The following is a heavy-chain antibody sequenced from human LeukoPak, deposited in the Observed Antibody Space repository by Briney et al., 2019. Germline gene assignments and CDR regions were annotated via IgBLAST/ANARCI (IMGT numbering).Heavy chain of an antibody. D-gene: IGHD6-19*01. CDR2: ISGSGDSA. CDR3: AREYTINDSGWYGGYFDY. Sequence: GGSLRLSCAASGFTFSNYALSWVRQAPGKGLEWVSAISGSGDSAYHADSVKGRFTISRDNSKNTLYLQMNSLRAEDTAVYYCAREYTINDSGWYGGYFDYWGQGTLVTVSS. CDR1: GFTFSNYA. J-gene: IGHJ4*02. V-gene: IGHV3-23*01.